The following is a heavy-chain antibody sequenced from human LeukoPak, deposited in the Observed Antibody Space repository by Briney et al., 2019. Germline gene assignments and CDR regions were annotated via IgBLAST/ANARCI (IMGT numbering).Heavy chain of an antibody. Sequence: GGSLRLSCAASGFTFSSYWMHWVRQAPGKGLVWVSRINTDGSSTSYADSVKGRFTISRDNAKNTLYLQMNSLRAEDTAVYYCARLYYDFWSGFPAFDIWGQGTMVTVSS. J-gene: IGHJ3*02. CDR1: GFTFSSYW. CDR3: ARLYYDFWSGFPAFDI. V-gene: IGHV3-74*01. CDR2: INTDGSST. D-gene: IGHD3-3*01.